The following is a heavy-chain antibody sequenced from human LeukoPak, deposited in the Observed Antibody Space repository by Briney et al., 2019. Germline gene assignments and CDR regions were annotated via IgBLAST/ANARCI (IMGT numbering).Heavy chain of an antibody. Sequence: GGSLRLSCAATGLTVSSNYMSWVRQAPGKGLEWVSTFYVGGSTFYADAVKGRFTISTDNSKNTVYLQMNSLRAEDTAVYYCANEIRPNDYWGQGTQVTVSS. CDR3: ANEIRPNDY. J-gene: IGHJ4*02. CDR1: GLTVSSNY. V-gene: IGHV3-53*01. D-gene: IGHD4-17*01. CDR2: FYVGGST.